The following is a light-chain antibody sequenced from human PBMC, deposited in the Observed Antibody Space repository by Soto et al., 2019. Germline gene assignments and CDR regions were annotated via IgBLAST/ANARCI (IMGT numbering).Light chain of an antibody. Sequence: DIQMTQSPSSLSASVGDRVTITCRASQSISRYLNWYKQKPGKAPKLLSYAASSLQSGVPSRFSGSGSGTDLTLTISSLKPEDFETYYCQQSYSTPITFGQGTRLEIK. CDR1: QSISRY. V-gene: IGKV1-39*01. CDR3: QQSYSTPIT. J-gene: IGKJ5*01. CDR2: AAS.